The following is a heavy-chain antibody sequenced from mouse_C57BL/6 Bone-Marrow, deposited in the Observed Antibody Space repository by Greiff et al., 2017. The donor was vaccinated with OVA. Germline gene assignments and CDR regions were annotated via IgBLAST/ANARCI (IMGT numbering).Heavy chain of an antibody. CDR2: IDPSDSYT. CDR1: GYTFTSYW. V-gene: IGHV1-69*01. CDR3: ARDGSSYRDWFAY. J-gene: IGHJ3*01. Sequence: QVQLKQPGAELVMPGASVKLSCKASGYTFTSYWMHWVKQRPGQGLEWIGEIDPSDSYTNYNQKFKGKSTLTVDKSSSTAYMQLSSLTSEDSAVYYCARDGSSYRDWFAYWGQGTLVTVSA. D-gene: IGHD1-1*01.